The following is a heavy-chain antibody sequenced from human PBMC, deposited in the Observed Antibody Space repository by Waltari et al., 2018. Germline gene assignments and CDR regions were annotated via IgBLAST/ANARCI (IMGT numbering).Heavy chain of an antibody. CDR3: ARRGIKDSYGSRILDY. CDR2: INPNSGGT. Sequence: QVQLVQSGAEVKKPGASVKVSCKASGYTFTGYYMHWVRQAPGQGLEWMGWINPNSGGTNYAQKFQGRFTMTRDTSISTAYMELSRLRSDDTAVYYCARRGIKDSYGSRILDYWGQGTLVTVSS. D-gene: IGHD5-18*01. V-gene: IGHV1-2*02. J-gene: IGHJ4*02. CDR1: GYTFTGYY.